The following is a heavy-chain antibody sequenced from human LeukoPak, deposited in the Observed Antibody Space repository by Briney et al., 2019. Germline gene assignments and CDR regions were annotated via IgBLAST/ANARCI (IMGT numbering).Heavy chain of an antibody. CDR1: GFTFSDYA. D-gene: IGHD1-7*01. Sequence: GGSLRLSCAASGFTFSDYAMHWVRQAPGKGLEWVAVISKDGSDKYYPGSVRGRFTISGDNSKNTFYLQMDSLRAEDTAIYYCARDYWWNYDYWGQGTLVTVSS. V-gene: IGHV3-30-3*01. CDR3: ARDYWWNYDY. J-gene: IGHJ4*02. CDR2: ISKDGSDK.